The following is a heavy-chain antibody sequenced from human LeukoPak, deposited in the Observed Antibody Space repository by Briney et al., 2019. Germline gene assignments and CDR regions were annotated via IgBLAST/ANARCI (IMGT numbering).Heavy chain of an antibody. D-gene: IGHD3-3*01. CDR3: ASQYDFWSGSTDYYYYGMDV. CDR1: GGSFSGYY. Sequence: SETLSLTCAVYGGSFSGYYWSWIRQPPGKGLEWIGEINHSGSTNYNPSLKSRVTISVDTSKNQFSLKLSSVTAADTAVYYCASQYDFWSGSTDYYYYGMDVWGQGTTVTVSS. CDR2: INHSGST. V-gene: IGHV4-34*01. J-gene: IGHJ6*02.